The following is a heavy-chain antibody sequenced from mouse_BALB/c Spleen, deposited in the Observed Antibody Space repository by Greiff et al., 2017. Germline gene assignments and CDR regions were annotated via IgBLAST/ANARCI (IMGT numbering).Heavy chain of an antibody. V-gene: IGHV3-2*02. CDR2: ISYSGST. CDR1: GYSITSDYA. D-gene: IGHD2-4*01. CDR3: ARGRYDYDL. J-gene: IGHJ2*01. Sequence: EVKLQESGPGLVKPSQSLSLTCTVTGYSITSDYAWNWIRQFPGNKLEWMGYISYSGSTSYNPSLKSRISITRDTSKNQFFLQLNSVTTEDTATYYCARGRYDYDLWGQGTTLTVSS.